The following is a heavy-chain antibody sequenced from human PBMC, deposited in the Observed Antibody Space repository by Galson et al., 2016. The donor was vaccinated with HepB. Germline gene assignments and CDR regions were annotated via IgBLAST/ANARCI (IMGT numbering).Heavy chain of an antibody. D-gene: IGHD3-22*01. CDR1: GFTFNTYS. V-gene: IGHV3-48*02. J-gene: IGHJ4*02. CDR2: IDTSSKSI. CDR3: VRDFRSSGTFGC. Sequence: SLRLSCAASGFTFNTYSMNWVRQSPGKGLEWVSYIDTSSKSIVYADSVKGRFTISRDNAKSSLYLQMNSLREEDTALYYCVRDFRSSGTFGCWGQGTLV.